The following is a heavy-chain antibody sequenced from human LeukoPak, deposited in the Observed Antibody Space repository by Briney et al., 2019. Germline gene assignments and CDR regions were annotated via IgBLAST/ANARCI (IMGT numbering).Heavy chain of an antibody. D-gene: IGHD6-19*01. CDR1: GYTFTSYY. CDR2: INPSGGST. CDR3: ARESETAVAGTTFDP. J-gene: IGHJ5*02. V-gene: IGHV1-46*01. Sequence: GASVKVSCKASGYTFTSYYMHWVRQAPGQGLEWMGIINPSGGSTSYAQKFQGRVTMTRDMSTSTVYMELSSPRSEDTAVYYCARESETAVAGTTFDPWGQGTLVTVSS.